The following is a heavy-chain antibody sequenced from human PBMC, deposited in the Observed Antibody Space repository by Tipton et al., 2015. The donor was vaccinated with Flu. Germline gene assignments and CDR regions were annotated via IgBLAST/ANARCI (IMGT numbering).Heavy chain of an antibody. CDR3: TTIVAIVGSWYFDL. CDR1: GFTVDNKF. J-gene: IGHJ2*01. CDR2: SYPSGWT. Sequence: SLRLSCAASGFTVDNKFMAWVRQAPGKGLELVSVSYPSGWTDHTDSVKGRFTISRDNSKDTLYLQMNSLRVDDTAVYYCTTIVAIVGSWYFDLWGRGTPVTVSP. D-gene: IGHD5-12*01. V-gene: IGHV3-53*01.